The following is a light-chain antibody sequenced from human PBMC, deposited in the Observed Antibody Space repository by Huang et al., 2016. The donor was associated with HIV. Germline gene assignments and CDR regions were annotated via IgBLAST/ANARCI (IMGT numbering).Light chain of an antibody. CDR2: GAS. CDR1: QSVDTN. CDR3: QQYNDWPEGT. V-gene: IGKV3-15*01. Sequence: EVVMTQSPATVSVSPGEGATLSCRASQSVDTNVAWYQQKPGQAPRLLIYGASTRATGIPARFSGIGSGTEFTLTISSLQSEDFAVYYCQQYNDWPEGTFGQGTKVDVK. J-gene: IGKJ1*01.